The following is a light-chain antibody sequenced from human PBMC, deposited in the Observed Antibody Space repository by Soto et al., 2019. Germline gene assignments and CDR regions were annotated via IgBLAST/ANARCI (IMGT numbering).Light chain of an antibody. CDR1: QSVSSY. CDR3: QQTYITPRT. Sequence: DVQMTQSPSSLSASVGDRVTITCRASQSVSSYVNWYQQKLGKAPKLLIYDASTLQNGVTSRFSGSGSGTDFTLTIISLQPEDFATYYCQQTYITPRTFGQGTKMEIK. V-gene: IGKV1-39*01. J-gene: IGKJ1*01. CDR2: DAS.